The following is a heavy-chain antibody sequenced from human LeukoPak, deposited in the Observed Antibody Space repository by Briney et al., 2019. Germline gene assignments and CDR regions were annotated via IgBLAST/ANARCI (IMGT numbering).Heavy chain of an antibody. Sequence: SETLSLTCTVSGYSISSGYYWGWIRQPPGKGLEWIGYIYTSETTNYNPSLRSRVTISIDTSKNQFSLRLSSVTAADTAVYYCARHRSPSSLSYFDIWGQGTLVIVSS. D-gene: IGHD6-19*01. CDR2: IYTSETT. CDR3: ARHRSPSSLSYFDI. CDR1: GYSISSGYY. V-gene: IGHV4-38-2*02. J-gene: IGHJ4*02.